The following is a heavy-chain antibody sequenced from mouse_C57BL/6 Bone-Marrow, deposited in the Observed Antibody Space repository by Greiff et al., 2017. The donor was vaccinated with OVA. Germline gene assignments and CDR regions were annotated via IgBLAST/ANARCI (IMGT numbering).Heavy chain of an antibody. D-gene: IGHD1-1*01. CDR2: IDPSDSET. J-gene: IGHJ2*01. CDR3: ARRSPIYYYGSWYYFDY. Sequence: QVQLQQSGAELVRPGSSVKLSCKASGYTFTSYWMHWVKQRPIQGLEWIGNIDPSDSETHYNQKFKDKATLTVDKSSSTAYMQLSSLTSEDSAVYYCARRSPIYYYGSWYYFDYWGQGTTLTVSS. V-gene: IGHV1-52*01. CDR1: GYTFTSYW.